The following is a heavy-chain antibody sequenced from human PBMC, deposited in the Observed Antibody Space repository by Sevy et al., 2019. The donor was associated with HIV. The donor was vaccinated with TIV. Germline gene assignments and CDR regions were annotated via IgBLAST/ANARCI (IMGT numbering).Heavy chain of an antibody. J-gene: IGHJ5*02. CDR3: ARVGGCSSTSCFAYWFDP. Sequence: GGSLRLSCAASGFTFSNYWMSWVRQAPGKGLEWVANIKEDGSENYYVYSVKGRFTISRDNAKNSLYLQMNSLRAEDTAVYYCARVGGCSSTSCFAYWFDPWGQGTLVTVSS. CDR1: GFTFSNYW. V-gene: IGHV3-7*03. CDR2: IKEDGSEN. D-gene: IGHD2-2*01.